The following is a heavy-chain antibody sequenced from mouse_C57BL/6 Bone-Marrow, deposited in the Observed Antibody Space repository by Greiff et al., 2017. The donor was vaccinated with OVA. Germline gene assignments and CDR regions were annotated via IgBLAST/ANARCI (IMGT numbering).Heavy chain of an antibody. CDR1: GYTFTSYW. V-gene: IGHV1-61*01. Sequence: QVQLQQPGAELVRPGSSVKLSCKASGYTFTSYWMDWVKQRPGQGLAWIGNIYPSDSETHYNQKFKDKATLTVDKSSSTAYMQLSSLTSEDSAVYSCARRSYYDYDNGYWGQGTTLTVSS. CDR3: ARRSYYDYDNGY. D-gene: IGHD2-4*01. CDR2: IYPSDSET. J-gene: IGHJ2*01.